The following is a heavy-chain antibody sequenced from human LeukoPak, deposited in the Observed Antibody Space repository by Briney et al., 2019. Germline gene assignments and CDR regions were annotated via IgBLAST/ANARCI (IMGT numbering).Heavy chain of an antibody. D-gene: IGHD2-21*01. CDR2: ISVNGRDK. CDR3: VTLDWCHKYLVACGSSEY. CDR1: GFDFNSYA. V-gene: IGHV3-30*01. Sequence: GGSLRLSCAASGFDFNSYALHWVRQAPGKGLESVAVISVNGRDKYYANSVKGRFSISRDNSKNTFSLQVNSLRVEDSASYYCVTLDWCHKYLVACGSSEYWGQGTLVTVSS. J-gene: IGHJ4*02.